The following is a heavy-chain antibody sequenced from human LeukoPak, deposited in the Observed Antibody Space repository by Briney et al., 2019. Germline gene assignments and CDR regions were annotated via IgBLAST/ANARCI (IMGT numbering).Heavy chain of an antibody. V-gene: IGHV3-48*04. Sequence: LPGGSLRLSCAASGFTFSSYAMTWVRQAPGKGLEWVSYISSTSSTIYYADSVKGRFTISRDNAKNSLYLQMNSLRAEDTAVYYCARDILTGSQSRFQHWGQGTLVTVSS. J-gene: IGHJ1*01. CDR1: GFTFSSYA. CDR3: ARDILTGSQSRFQH. D-gene: IGHD3-9*01. CDR2: ISSTSSTI.